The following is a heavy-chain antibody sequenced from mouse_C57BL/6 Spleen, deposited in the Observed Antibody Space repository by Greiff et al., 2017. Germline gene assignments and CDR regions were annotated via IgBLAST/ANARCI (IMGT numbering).Heavy chain of an antibody. CDR2: INPNNGGT. J-gene: IGHJ1*03. CDR1: GYTFTDYY. D-gene: IGHD2-2*01. CDR3: ERRYGCDGYFDV. Sequence: EVQLQQSGPELVKPGASVKISCKASGYTFTDYYMNWVKQSHGKSLEWIGDINPNNGGTSYNQKFKGKATLTVDKSSSTAYMELRSLTSEDSAGDYCERRYGCDGYFDVWGTGTTVTVSS. V-gene: IGHV1-26*01.